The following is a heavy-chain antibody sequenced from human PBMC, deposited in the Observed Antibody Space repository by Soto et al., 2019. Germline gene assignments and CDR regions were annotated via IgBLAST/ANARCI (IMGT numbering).Heavy chain of an antibody. Sequence: QVQLVESGGGVVQPGRSLRLSCAASGFTFSSYGMHWVRQAPGKGLEWVAVISYDGSNKNYADSGKGRFTISRDNYKNPLYLQMNSLRAEDTAVYYCAKEDYGDYYVPNSDWGQGTLVTVSS. CDR2: ISYDGSNK. CDR1: GFTFSSYG. V-gene: IGHV3-30*18. J-gene: IGHJ4*02. D-gene: IGHD4-17*01. CDR3: AKEDYGDYYVPNSD.